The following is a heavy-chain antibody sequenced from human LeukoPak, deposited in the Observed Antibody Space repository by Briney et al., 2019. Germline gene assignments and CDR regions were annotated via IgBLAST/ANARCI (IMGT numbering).Heavy chain of an antibody. CDR1: GYSFTSYW. CDR3: ASLLDSSGWANDAFDI. V-gene: IGHV5-10-1*01. D-gene: IGHD6-19*01. Sequence: GESLKISCKGSGYSFTSYWISWVRQMPGKGLEWMGRIDPRDSYTNYSPSFQGHVTISADKSISTAYLQWSSLKASDTAMYYCASLLDSSGWANDAFDIWGQGTMVTVSS. J-gene: IGHJ3*02. CDR2: IDPRDSYT.